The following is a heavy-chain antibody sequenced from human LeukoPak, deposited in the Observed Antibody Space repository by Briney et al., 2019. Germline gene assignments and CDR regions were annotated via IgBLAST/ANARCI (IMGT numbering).Heavy chain of an antibody. CDR2: IRGSGDSTTT. D-gene: IGHD3-22*01. CDR1: GFTFSSYA. J-gene: IGHJ4*02. V-gene: IGHV3-23*01. CDR3: AKGGLTWGYYDSSGYYPFDY. Sequence: GGSLRLSCAASGFTFSSYAMSWVRQAPGKGLEWVSAIRGSGDSTTTYYADSVKGRFTISRDNSKNTLYLQMNSLRAEDTAVYYCAKGGLTWGYYDSSGYYPFDYWGQGTLVTVSS.